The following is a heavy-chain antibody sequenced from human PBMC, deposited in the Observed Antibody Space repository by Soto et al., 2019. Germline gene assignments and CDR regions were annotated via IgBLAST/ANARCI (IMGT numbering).Heavy chain of an antibody. CDR2: IRWDGGST. J-gene: IGHJ4*02. V-gene: IGHV3-20*04. Sequence: GRSLRLSCAASGFTFSSYSMNWVRQAPGKGLEWVSGIRWDGGSTGYADSVKGRFTISRDNAKNSLYLQMNSLRAEERALYSWGRRAGWGSYDPFDYCGQGTLVTVSS. CDR1: GFTFSSYS. D-gene: IGHD3-16*01. CDR3: GRRAGWGSYDPFDY.